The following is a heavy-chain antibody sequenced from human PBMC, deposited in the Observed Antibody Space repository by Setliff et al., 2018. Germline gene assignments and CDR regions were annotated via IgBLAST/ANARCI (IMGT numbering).Heavy chain of an antibody. J-gene: IGHJ6*02. CDR1: GGSISSRSYY. CDR3: ARDRQYCTSLSCLNSYFYYYAMDF. V-gene: IGHV4-39*07. Sequence: PSETLSLTCTVSGGSISSRSYYWGWNRQPPGKGLEWIGSIYYSGSTYYKPSLKSRVTISVDTSKNQFSLKLSSVTAADTAVYYCARDRQYCTSLSCLNSYFYYYAMDFWGQGTTVTVSS. D-gene: IGHD2-8*01. CDR2: IYYSGST.